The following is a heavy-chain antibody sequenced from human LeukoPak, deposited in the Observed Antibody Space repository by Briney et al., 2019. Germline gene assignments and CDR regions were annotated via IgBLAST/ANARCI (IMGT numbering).Heavy chain of an antibody. J-gene: IGHJ3*02. V-gene: IGHV1-46*01. Sequence: ASVKVSCKASGYTFTSYYMHWVRQAPGQGLEWMGIINPSGGSTSYAQKFQGRVTMTRDTSTVYMELSSLRSEDTAVYYCARKYDILTGYDAFDIWGQGTMVTVSS. CDR2: INPSGGST. D-gene: IGHD3-9*01. CDR3: ARKYDILTGYDAFDI. CDR1: GYTFTSYY.